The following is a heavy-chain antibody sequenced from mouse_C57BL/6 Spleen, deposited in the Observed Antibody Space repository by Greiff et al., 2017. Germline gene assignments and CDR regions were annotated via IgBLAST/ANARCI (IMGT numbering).Heavy chain of an antibody. CDR1: GYTFTDHT. Sequence: QVQLQESDAELVKPGASVKISCKASGYTFTDHTIHWMKQRPEQGLEWIGYIYPRDGSTKYNEKFKGKATLTADRSSSTAYMQLNSLTSEDSAVYFCARWGVYYAMDYWGQGTSVTVSS. J-gene: IGHJ4*01. CDR3: ARWGVYYAMDY. CDR2: IYPRDGST. V-gene: IGHV1-78*01.